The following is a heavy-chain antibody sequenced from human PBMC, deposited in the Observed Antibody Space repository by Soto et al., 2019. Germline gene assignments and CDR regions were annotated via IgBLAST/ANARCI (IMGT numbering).Heavy chain of an antibody. J-gene: IGHJ3*02. Sequence: QVQLVQSGAEVKKPGASVKVSCKASGYTFTSYGISWVRQAPGQGLEWMGWISAYNGNTNYAQKLQGRVTMTTDTSTSTAYMELRSLRSDDTDVYYCARVNSGVRYGPRGSAFDIWGQGTMVTVSS. CDR1: GYTFTSYG. D-gene: IGHD3-9*01. V-gene: IGHV1-18*01. CDR3: ARVNSGVRYGPRGSAFDI. CDR2: ISAYNGNT.